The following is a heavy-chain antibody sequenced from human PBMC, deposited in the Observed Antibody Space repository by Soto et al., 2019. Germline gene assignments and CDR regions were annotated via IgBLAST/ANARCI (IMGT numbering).Heavy chain of an antibody. Sequence: ASVKVSCKASGYTFTSYAMHWVRQAPGQRLEWMGWINAGNGNTKHSQKFQGRVTITRDTSASTAYMELSSLRSEDTAVYYCAREGSPVTTVPLTFDYWGQGTLVTVSS. CDR1: GYTFTSYA. J-gene: IGHJ4*02. D-gene: IGHD4-4*01. V-gene: IGHV1-3*01. CDR3: AREGSPVTTVPLTFDY. CDR2: INAGNGNT.